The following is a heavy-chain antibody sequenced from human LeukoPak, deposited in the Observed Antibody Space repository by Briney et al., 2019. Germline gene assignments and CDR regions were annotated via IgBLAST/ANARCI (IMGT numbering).Heavy chain of an antibody. J-gene: IGHJ4*02. CDR2: ISYDGSNK. D-gene: IGHD1-26*01. Sequence: GGSLRLSCAASGFTFSSYAMHWVRQAPGKGLEWVAVISYDGSNKYYADSVKGRFTISRDNSKNTLYLQMNSLRAEDTAVYYCASNRYYDPFDYWGQGTLVTVSS. V-gene: IGHV3-30*04. CDR3: ASNRYYDPFDY. CDR1: GFTFSSYA.